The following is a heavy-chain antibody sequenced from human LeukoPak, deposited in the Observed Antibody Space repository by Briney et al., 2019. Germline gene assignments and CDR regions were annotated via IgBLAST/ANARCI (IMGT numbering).Heavy chain of an antibody. Sequence: SETLSLTCAVYGGSFSGYYWSWIRQPPGKGLEWIGEINHSGSTNYNPSLKSRVTISVDTSKNQFSLKLSSVTAADTAVYYCARGHYGESYNWFDPWGQGNLVTVSS. CDR3: ARGHYGESYNWFDP. CDR2: INHSGST. V-gene: IGHV4-34*01. CDR1: GGSFSGYY. D-gene: IGHD4-17*01. J-gene: IGHJ5*02.